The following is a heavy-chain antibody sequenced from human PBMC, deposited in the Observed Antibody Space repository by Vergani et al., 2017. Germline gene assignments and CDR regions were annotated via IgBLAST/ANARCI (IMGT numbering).Heavy chain of an antibody. V-gene: IGHV3-15*07. J-gene: IGHJ6*02. Sequence: EVQLVESGGGIVKPGGHLRLSCVASGFSFRNAWMNWVRRTPGKGLEWVGRIKSTFDRGTTDYAAAVKGRFTISRDDSKNTLFLQMNGLKTEDIGVYYCTTDPRYCGDGSCYWLRDHHYYGMDVWGQGTTVTVSS. D-gene: IGHD2-21*01. CDR1: GFSFRNAW. CDR2: IKSTFDRGTT. CDR3: TTDPRYCGDGSCYWLRDHHYYGMDV.